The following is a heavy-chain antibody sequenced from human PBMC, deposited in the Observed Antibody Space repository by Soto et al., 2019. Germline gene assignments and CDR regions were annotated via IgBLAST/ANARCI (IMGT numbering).Heavy chain of an antibody. V-gene: IGHV3-23*01. Sequence: EVLLLESGGGLVQPGGSLRLSCAASGFTFSNYAVNWVRQAPGKGLEWVSTIYGGGDGTHYADSVKGRFTISRDNSKNTLYLQMNSLRAEDTAVYYCAKNRGHEPSYYSDYWGQGTLVTVSS. CDR3: AKNRGHEPSYYSDY. CDR2: IYGGGDGT. CDR1: GFTFSNYA. J-gene: IGHJ4*02.